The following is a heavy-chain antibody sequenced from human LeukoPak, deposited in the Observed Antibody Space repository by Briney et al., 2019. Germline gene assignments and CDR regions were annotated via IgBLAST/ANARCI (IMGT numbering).Heavy chain of an antibody. V-gene: IGHV4-59*01. J-gene: IGHJ4*02. CDR3: ARGIVGATHFDY. Sequence: SETLSLTCTVSGGSISSYYWSWIRQPPGKGLEWIGDIYYSGSTNYNPSLKSRVTISVDTSKNQFSLKLSAVTAADTAVYYCARGIVGATHFDYWGQGTLVTVSS. D-gene: IGHD1-26*01. CDR1: GGSISSYY. CDR2: IYYSGST.